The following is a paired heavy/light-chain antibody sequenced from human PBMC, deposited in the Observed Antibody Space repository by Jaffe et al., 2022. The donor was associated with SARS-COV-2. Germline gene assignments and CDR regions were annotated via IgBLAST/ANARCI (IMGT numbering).Light chain of an antibody. CDR2: EDS. V-gene: IGLV3-10*01. CDR3: YSTDSSGNHGV. CDR1: ALPKKY. Sequence: SYELTQPPSVSVSPGQTATITCSGDALPKKYAYWYQQKSGQAPVLVIYEDSKRPSGIPERFSGSSSGTTATLTINGAQVEDEVDYYCYSTDSSGNHGVFGGGTKLTVL. J-gene: IGLJ3*02.
Heavy chain of an antibody. Sequence: QVQLVESGGGVVQPGRSLRLSCAASGFTFSNYDMYWVRQGPGKGLEWVAVISYDGSDKYYADSVKGRFTVSRDNSKNTLYLQMNSLTAEDTAVYYCTKGNSGGSSYGPLFDYWGQGTLVTVSS. J-gene: IGHJ4*02. CDR2: ISYDGSDK. CDR3: TKGNSGGSSYGPLFDY. CDR1: GFTFSNYD. V-gene: IGHV3-30*18. D-gene: IGHD2-15*01.